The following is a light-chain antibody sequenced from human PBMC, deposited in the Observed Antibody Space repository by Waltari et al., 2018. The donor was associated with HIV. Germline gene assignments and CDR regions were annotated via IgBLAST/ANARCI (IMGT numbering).Light chain of an antibody. CDR1: SSSLGDYSF. Sequence: QSALTQPASVSGSRGQSITISCTGSSSSLGDYSFVAWYQKHPGQAPKHLTDARPSGVSMRFSAAKFGTTASLTISGLQPEDEADYYCGSYTASSDTPYVFGSGTHVTVL. CDR3: GSYTASSDTPYV. J-gene: IGLJ1*01. V-gene: IGLV2-14*03. CDR2: A.